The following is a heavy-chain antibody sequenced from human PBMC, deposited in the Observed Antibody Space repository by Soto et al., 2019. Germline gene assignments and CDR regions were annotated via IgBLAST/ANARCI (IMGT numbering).Heavy chain of an antibody. D-gene: IGHD3-16*02. CDR3: AKVGYIWGSYRYWSTPHYMDV. V-gene: IGHV3-23*01. CDR1: GFTFSSYA. Sequence: GGSLRLSCAASGFTFSSYAMSWVRQAPGKGLEWVSAISGSGGSTYYADSVKGRFTISRDNSKNTLYLQMNSLRAEDTAVYYCAKVGYIWGSYRYWSTPHYMDVWGKGTTVTVSS. CDR2: ISGSGGST. J-gene: IGHJ6*03.